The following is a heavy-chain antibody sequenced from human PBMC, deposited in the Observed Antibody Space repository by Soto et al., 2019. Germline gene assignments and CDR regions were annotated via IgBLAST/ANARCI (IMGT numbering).Heavy chain of an antibody. CDR2: IYYTGST. J-gene: IGHJ4*02. Sequence: SETLSLTCTVSGGSLSSYWWSWIRQPPGKGLEWIGYIYYTGSTNYNPSLKSRVTISLDASKNQFSLKLNSATAADTAVYYCARGPGASGTYHYFFDYWGPGTLVTVSS. CDR1: GGSLSSYW. V-gene: IGHV4-59*01. CDR3: ARGPGASGTYHYFFDY. D-gene: IGHD3-10*01.